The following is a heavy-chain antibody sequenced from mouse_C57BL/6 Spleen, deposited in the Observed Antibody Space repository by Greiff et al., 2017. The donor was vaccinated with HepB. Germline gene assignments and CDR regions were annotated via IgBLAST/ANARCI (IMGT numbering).Heavy chain of an antibody. CDR1: GYAFSSSW. Sequence: QVQLQQSGPELVKPGASVKISCKASGYAFSSSWMNWVKQRPGKGLEWIGRIYPGDGDTNYNGKFKGKAKLTADKSSSTAYMQLSSLTSEDSAVYFCAREEDYSTDYWGQGTTLTVSS. CDR3: AREEDYSTDY. V-gene: IGHV1-82*01. CDR2: IYPGDGDT. D-gene: IGHD1-1*02. J-gene: IGHJ2*01.